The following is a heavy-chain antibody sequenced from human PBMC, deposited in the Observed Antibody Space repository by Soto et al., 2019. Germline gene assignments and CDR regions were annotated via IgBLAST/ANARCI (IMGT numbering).Heavy chain of an antibody. D-gene: IGHD3-10*01. Sequence: EVQLVESGGGLVQPGGSLRLSCAASGFTFSSHDMHWVRQVTGKGVEWVSGIDSAGDAKYPASVKGRFTISRENAKNSLYLQMNSLRAEDTAMYYCTRWGIWGVSWNWFDTWGQGTLVTVSS. CDR1: GFTFSSHD. CDR2: IDSAGDA. J-gene: IGHJ5*02. CDR3: TRWGIWGVSWNWFDT. V-gene: IGHV3-13*01.